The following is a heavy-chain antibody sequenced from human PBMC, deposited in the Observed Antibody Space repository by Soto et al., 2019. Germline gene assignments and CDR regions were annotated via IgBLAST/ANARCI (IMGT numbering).Heavy chain of an antibody. CDR2: ISYDGSNK. J-gene: IGHJ4*02. V-gene: IGHV3-30-3*01. Sequence: QVQLVESGGGVVQPGRSLRLSCAASGFTFSSYAMHWVRQAPGKGLGWVAVISYDGSNKYYADSVKGRFTISRDNSKNTLYLQINCLSAEGTAVYYCASRSAYYFDYWGQGTLVTVSS. CDR3: ASRSAYYFDY. CDR1: GFTFSSYA.